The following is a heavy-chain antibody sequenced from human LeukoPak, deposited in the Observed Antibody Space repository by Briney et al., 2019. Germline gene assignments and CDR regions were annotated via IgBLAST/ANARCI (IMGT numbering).Heavy chain of an antibody. J-gene: IGHJ4*02. V-gene: IGHV3-23*01. CDR3: AKGIVVVPAAIIGFFDY. CDR1: GFTFSSYA. CDR2: ISGSGGST. D-gene: IGHD2-2*01. Sequence: PGGSLRLSCAASGFTFSSYAMSWVRQAPGKGLEWVSAISGSGGSTCYADSVKGRFTISRDNSKNTLYLQMNSLRAEDTAVYYCAKGIVVVPAAIIGFFDYWGQGTLVTVSS.